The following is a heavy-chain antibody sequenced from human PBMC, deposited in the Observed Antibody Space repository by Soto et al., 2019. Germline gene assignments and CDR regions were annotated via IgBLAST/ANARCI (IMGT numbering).Heavy chain of an antibody. CDR3: ARDRIAAAGTGSNYYYYYGMDV. CDR2: IYYSGST. V-gene: IGHV4-30-4*01. Sequence: PSETLSLTCTVSGGSISSGDYYWSWIRQPPGKGLEWIGYIYYSGSTYYNPSLKSRVTISVDTSKNQFSLKLSSVTAADTAVYYCARDRIAAAGTGSNYYYYYGMDVWGQGTTVTVSS. D-gene: IGHD6-13*01. CDR1: GGSISSGDYY. J-gene: IGHJ6*02.